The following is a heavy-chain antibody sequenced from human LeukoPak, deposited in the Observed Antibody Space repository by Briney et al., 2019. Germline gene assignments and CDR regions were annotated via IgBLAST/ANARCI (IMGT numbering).Heavy chain of an antibody. CDR1: GYSISSGYY. D-gene: IGHD3-10*01. J-gene: IGHJ4*02. Sequence: TSETLSLTCAVSGYSISSGYYWGWIRQPPGKGLEWIGSIYHSGSTYYNPSLKSRVTISVDTSKNQFSLKLSSVTAADTAVYYCARAPTMVRGVIDYWGQGTLVTVSS. CDR3: ARAPTMVRGVIDY. V-gene: IGHV4-38-2*01. CDR2: IYHSGST.